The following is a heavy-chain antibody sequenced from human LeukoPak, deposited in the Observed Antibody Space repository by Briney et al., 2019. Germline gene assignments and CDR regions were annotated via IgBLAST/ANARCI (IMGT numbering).Heavy chain of an antibody. D-gene: IGHD2-15*01. V-gene: IGHV1-69*13. J-gene: IGHJ6*02. Sequence: SVKVSCKASGGTFSSYAISWVRQAPGQGLEWMGGIIPIFGTANYAQKFQGRVTITADESTSTAYMELSSLRSEDTAVYYCASLYCSGGSCYGDFYGMDVWGQGTTVTVSS. CDR1: GGTFSSYA. CDR2: IIPIFGTA. CDR3: ASLYCSGGSCYGDFYGMDV.